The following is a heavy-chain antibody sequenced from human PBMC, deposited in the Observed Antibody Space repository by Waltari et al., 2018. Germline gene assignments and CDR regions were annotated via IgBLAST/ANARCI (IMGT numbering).Heavy chain of an antibody. CDR3: ATGPYGSGRAQVFDY. CDR2: VDPEDGET. J-gene: IGHJ4*02. CDR1: GYTLTELS. V-gene: IGHV1-24*01. D-gene: IGHD3-10*01. Sequence: QVQLVQSGAEVKKPGASVKVSCKVSGYTLTELSRHWVRQAPGKGLEWMGGVDPEDGETIYAQKFQGRDTMTEDTSTDTAYMELSSLRSEDTAVYYCATGPYGSGRAQVFDYWGQGTLVTVSS.